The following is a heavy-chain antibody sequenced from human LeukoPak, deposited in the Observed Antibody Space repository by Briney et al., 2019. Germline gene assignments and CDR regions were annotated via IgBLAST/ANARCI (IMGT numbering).Heavy chain of an antibody. Sequence: GGSLRLSCATSGFTFIKYWMSWVRQAPGKGLEWVSYISSSSSAIYNADSVKGRFTISRDNAKNSLYLQMNSLRAEDTAVYYCARGYYYFDYWGQGTLVTVSS. CDR1: GFTFIKYW. D-gene: IGHD1-26*01. V-gene: IGHV3-48*04. J-gene: IGHJ4*02. CDR3: ARGYYYFDY. CDR2: ISSSSSAI.